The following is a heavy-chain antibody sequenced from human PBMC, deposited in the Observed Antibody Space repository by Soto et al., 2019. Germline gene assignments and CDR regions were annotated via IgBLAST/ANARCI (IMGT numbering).Heavy chain of an antibody. V-gene: IGHV1-69*01. Sequence: QVQLVQSGAEVKKPGSLVKVSCKASGGTFMNDAISWVRQAPGQGLEWMGGIIPIFDTPNYPQKFQGRVTITADESTRTAYMDLRSLRSEDTAVYFCASMVRGVYGNYDYWGQGTPVTVSS. CDR1: GGTFMNDA. J-gene: IGHJ4*02. D-gene: IGHD3-10*01. CDR3: ASMVRGVYGNYDY. CDR2: IIPIFDTP.